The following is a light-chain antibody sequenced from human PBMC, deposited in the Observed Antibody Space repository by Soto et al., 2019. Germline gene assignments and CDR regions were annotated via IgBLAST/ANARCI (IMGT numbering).Light chain of an antibody. Sequence: EIVLTQSPATLSVSPGERATLSCRASQSVSSNLAWYQEKPGQAPSLLIYGASTRATGIPARFSGSGSGTEFTLTISALQSEDFAVYYCQQYYNWPRTFGQGTKVEIK. CDR2: GAS. CDR3: QQYYNWPRT. CDR1: QSVSSN. J-gene: IGKJ1*01. V-gene: IGKV3-15*01.